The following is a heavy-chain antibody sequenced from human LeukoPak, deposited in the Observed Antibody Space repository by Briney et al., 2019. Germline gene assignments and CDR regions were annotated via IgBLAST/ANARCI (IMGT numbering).Heavy chain of an antibody. D-gene: IGHD5-12*01. Sequence: SETLSLTCTVSGGSISSSSYYWGWIRQPPGKGLEWIGSIYYSGSTYYNPSLKSRVTISVDTSKNQFSLKLSSVTAADTAVYYCAGSVDIVATFDYWGQGTLVTVSS. V-gene: IGHV4-39*01. CDR3: AGSVDIVATFDY. J-gene: IGHJ4*02. CDR1: GGSISSSSYY. CDR2: IYYSGST.